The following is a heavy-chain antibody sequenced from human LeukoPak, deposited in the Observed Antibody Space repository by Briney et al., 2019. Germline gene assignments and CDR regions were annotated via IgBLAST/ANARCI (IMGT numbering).Heavy chain of an antibody. CDR1: GHSFAIYW. J-gene: IGHJ4*02. CDR3: ARFASSTSGWADY. CDR2: IYPGDSDT. V-gene: IGHV5-51*01. Sequence: GESLKISCKDSGHSFAIYWIGWVRKMPGKGLELMGIIYPGDSDTRYSPSFQGQVTISADKSITTAYLQWSSLKASDTAMYYCARFASSTSGWADYWGQGTLITVSS. D-gene: IGHD6-19*01.